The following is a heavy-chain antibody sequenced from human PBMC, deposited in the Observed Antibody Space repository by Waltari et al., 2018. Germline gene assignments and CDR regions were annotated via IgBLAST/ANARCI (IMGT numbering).Heavy chain of an antibody. V-gene: IGHV1-46*03. CDR3: ARDRGWPTSFDF. CDR2: INPSGGST. CDR1: GYAFSTYY. J-gene: IGHJ5*01. D-gene: IGHD2-15*01. Sequence: QVQMVQSGAEVKAPGAEVTLSCKASGYAFSTYYLPWLRQAPGQGLEWLGRINPSGGSTEFAPKFQDRVSMTADTSTSVIYLDLRGLTSDDTAVYFCARDRGWPTSFDFWGQGSLVTVSS.